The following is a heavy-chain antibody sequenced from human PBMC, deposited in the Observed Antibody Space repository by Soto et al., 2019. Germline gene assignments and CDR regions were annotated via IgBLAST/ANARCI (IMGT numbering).Heavy chain of an antibody. J-gene: IGHJ5*02. CDR2: IIPIFGTA. Sequence: SVKVSCKASGGTFSSYAISWVRQAPGQGLEWMGGIIPIFGTANYAQKFQGRVTITADESTSTAYMELSSLRSEDTAVYYCARRYCSSTSCYPLRTNWFDPWRQRTLVTVPS. CDR1: GGTFSSYA. V-gene: IGHV1-69*13. D-gene: IGHD2-2*01. CDR3: ARRYCSSTSCYPLRTNWFDP.